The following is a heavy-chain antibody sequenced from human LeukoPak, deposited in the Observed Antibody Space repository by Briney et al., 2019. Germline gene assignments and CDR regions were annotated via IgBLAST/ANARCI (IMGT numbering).Heavy chain of an antibody. Sequence: ASVKVSCKASGYTFTSYDIIWVRQAPGQGLEWMGWISAYNGNTNYAQKLQGRVTMTTDTSTSTAYMELRSLRSDDTAVYYCARVSSSSWFTYYYYYGMDVWGQGTTVTVSS. V-gene: IGHV1-18*01. D-gene: IGHD6-13*01. CDR1: GYTFTSYD. J-gene: IGHJ6*02. CDR3: ARVSSSSWFTYYYYYGMDV. CDR2: ISAYNGNT.